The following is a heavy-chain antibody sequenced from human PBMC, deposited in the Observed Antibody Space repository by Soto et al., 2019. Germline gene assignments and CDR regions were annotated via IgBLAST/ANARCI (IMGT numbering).Heavy chain of an antibody. J-gene: IGHJ4*02. Sequence: QVQLVQSGAEVKKPGASVKVSCKASGYTFTNFGISWVRQAPGQGLEWMGWISAYNGNTNYAQKFQGRVTMTTDTSTSTAYMEMRSLRFVVSAVYYCARGGTPIDYGGQGTLVIVSS. CDR1: GYTFTNFG. D-gene: IGHD3-16*01. CDR3: ARGGTPIDY. CDR2: ISAYNGNT. V-gene: IGHV1-18*01.